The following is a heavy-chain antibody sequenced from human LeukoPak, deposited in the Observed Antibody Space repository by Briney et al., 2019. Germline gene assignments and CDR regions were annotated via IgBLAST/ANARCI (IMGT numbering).Heavy chain of an antibody. CDR1: GYTFTNYG. Sequence: ASVKVSCKTSGYTFTNYGISWVRQAPGQGFEWMGWISAYNGNTNYAQKLQGRVTMTTDTSTSTAYMELRSLRSDDTAVYYCARRGIIGKAARPCWFDPWGQGTLVTVSS. CDR2: ISAYNGNT. CDR3: ARRGIIGKAARPCWFDP. J-gene: IGHJ5*02. V-gene: IGHV1-18*01. D-gene: IGHD6-6*01.